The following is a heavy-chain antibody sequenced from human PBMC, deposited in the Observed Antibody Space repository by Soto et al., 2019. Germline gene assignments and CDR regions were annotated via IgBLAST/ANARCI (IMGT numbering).Heavy chain of an antibody. D-gene: IGHD2-8*02. CDR3: TGEVASGY. CDR2: ISRDGVTK. V-gene: IGHV3-30*03. CDR1: GFTVSTYG. Sequence: QVQLVESGGGVVQPGRSLRLSCAVSGFTVSTYGMHWVRQAPGKGLEWVAVISRDGVTKYYADSVKGRFTISRDNSRNRLFLEMNSLRGDDMAVYYCTGEVASGYWGQGTLVTVSS. J-gene: IGHJ4*02.